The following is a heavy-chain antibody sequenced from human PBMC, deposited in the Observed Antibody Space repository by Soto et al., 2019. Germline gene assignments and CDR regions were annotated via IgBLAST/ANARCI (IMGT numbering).Heavy chain of an antibody. CDR3: ARDAMTTVSPGYYYFVMDV. D-gene: IGHD4-17*01. CDR1: GGTISSYY. V-gene: IGHV4-59*01. Sequence: PSETLSLTCTGSGGTISSYYWSWIRQPPGKGLEWIGYIYYSGSTNYNPSLKSRVTISVDTSKNQFSLKLSSVTAADTAVYYCARDAMTTVSPGYYYFVMDVWGQGTSVIVSS. J-gene: IGHJ6*02. CDR2: IYYSGST.